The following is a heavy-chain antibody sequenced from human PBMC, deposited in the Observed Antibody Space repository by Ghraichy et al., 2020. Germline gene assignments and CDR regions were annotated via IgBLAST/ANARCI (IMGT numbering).Heavy chain of an antibody. CDR1: GGTFSSYT. CDR2: IIPILGIA. CDR3: ARGGSDYYDSSGYDSPPTYFDY. J-gene: IGHJ4*02. V-gene: IGHV1-69*02. D-gene: IGHD3-22*01. Sequence: SVKVSCKASGGTFSSYTISWVRQAPGQGLEWMGRIIPILGIANYAQKFQGRVTITADKSTSTAYMELSSLRSEDTAVYYCARGGSDYYDSSGYDSPPTYFDYWGQGTLVTVSS.